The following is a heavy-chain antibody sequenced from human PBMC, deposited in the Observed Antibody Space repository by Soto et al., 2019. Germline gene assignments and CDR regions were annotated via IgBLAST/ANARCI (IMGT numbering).Heavy chain of an antibody. CDR3: TTGVVVVAAYAFDI. CDR1: GFTFSNAW. J-gene: IGHJ3*02. D-gene: IGHD2-15*01. V-gene: IGHV3-15*01. Sequence: GGSLRLSCAASGFTFSNAWMSWVRQAPGKGLEWVGRIKSKTDGGTTDYAAPVKGRFTISRDDSKNTLYLQMNSLKTEDTAVYYCTTGVVVVAAYAFDIWGQGTMVTVSS. CDR2: IKSKTDGGTT.